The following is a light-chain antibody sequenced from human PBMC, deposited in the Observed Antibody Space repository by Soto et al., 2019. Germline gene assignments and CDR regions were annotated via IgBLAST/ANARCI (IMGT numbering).Light chain of an antibody. Sequence: DIQMTQSPSPLSASVGDRVTITCRASQSISNYLNWYQQKPGKAPKPLMYAASSLQSGVPSRFSGSGSGTDFTLTISSLQPEDFATYYCQQSYSTPRTFGQGTKVEIK. CDR1: QSISNY. CDR3: QQSYSTPRT. CDR2: AAS. V-gene: IGKV1-39*01. J-gene: IGKJ1*01.